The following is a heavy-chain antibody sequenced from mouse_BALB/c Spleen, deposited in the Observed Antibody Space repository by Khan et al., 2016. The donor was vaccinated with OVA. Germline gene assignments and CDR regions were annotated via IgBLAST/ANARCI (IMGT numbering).Heavy chain of an antibody. Sequence: QIQLVQSGPELKKPGETIKISCQASGYTFTNNGVDWVKQAPGKGLKWMGWINTYTGEPTYADDFKGRFAFSLEISASTAYLQFNNLKNDDTATYYCARSMPHYYGSRYFDYWGQGTTLTVSS. CDR1: GYTFTNNG. D-gene: IGHD1-1*01. CDR3: ARSMPHYYGSRYFDY. J-gene: IGHJ2*01. CDR2: INTYTGEP. V-gene: IGHV9-3-1*01.